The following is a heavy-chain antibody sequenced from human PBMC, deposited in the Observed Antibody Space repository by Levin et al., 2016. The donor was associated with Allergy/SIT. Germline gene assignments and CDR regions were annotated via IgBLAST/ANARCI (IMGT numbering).Heavy chain of an antibody. V-gene: IGHV4-39*01. D-gene: IGHD3-3*01. CDR2: IYYSGST. J-gene: IGHJ4*02. CDR1: GGSISSSSYY. Sequence: SETLSLTCTVSGGSISSSSYYWGWIRQPPGKGLEWIGSIYYSGSTYYNPSLKSRVTISVDTSKNQFSLKLSSVTAADTAVYYCARQAIGYYDFWSGYPDYWGQGTLVTVSS. CDR3: ARQAIGYYDFWSGYPDY.